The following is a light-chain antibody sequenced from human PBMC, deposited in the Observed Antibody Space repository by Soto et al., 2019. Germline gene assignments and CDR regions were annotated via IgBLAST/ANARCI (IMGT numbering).Light chain of an antibody. V-gene: IGLV4-69*01. J-gene: IGLJ2*01. CDR3: QTWGTGGVV. CDR2: FNRDGSH. CDR1: SGHSSYA. Sequence: QSVLTQSPSASASLGASVKLTCTLSSGHSSYAIAWHQQQPEKGPRYLMKFNRDGSHSKGDGIPDRFSGSSSGAERYLTISSLQSEDEADYYCQTWGTGGVVFGGGTKLT.